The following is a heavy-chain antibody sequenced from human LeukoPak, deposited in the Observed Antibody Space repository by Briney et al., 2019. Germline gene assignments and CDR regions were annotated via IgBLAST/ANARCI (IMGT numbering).Heavy chain of an antibody. J-gene: IGHJ5*02. CDR3: ARGRGITTPSDWWFDP. V-gene: IGHV4-34*01. CDR1: VGSLSSNY. CDR2: IHQSGTT. D-gene: IGHD4-4*01. Sequence: SETLSLTCNITVGSLSSNYWNWIRQSPGRGLEWIGEIHQSGTTNYNPSLESRVTMSVDTAKNQFSLKLTSLTAADTAVYYCARGRGITTPSDWWFDPWGQGTLVTVSS.